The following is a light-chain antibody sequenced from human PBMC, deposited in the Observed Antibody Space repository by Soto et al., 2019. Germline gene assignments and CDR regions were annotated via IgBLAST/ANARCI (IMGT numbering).Light chain of an antibody. CDR3: QRSYNTPFT. Sequence: DIQMTQSPSSLSASVGDRVTITCRASQSISSYLNWYHQKPGKAPKLLIYAASSLQSGVPSRFSGSGSGTEFSLTISSLQPEDFATYCCQRSYNTPFTFGTGTKVDIK. J-gene: IGKJ3*01. CDR2: AAS. V-gene: IGKV1-39*01. CDR1: QSISSY.